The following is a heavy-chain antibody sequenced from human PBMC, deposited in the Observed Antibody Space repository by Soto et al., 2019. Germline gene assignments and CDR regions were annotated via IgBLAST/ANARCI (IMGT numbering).Heavy chain of an antibody. CDR1: GYTFTGYY. D-gene: IGHD4-17*01. V-gene: IGHV1-2*04. J-gene: IGHJ6*02. CDR3: ARALRDYGFNYGMDV. CDR2: INPNSGGT. Sequence: GASVKVSCKASGYTFTGYYMHWVRQAPGQGLEWMGWINPNSGGTNYAQKFQGWVTMTRDTSISTAYMELSRLRSDDTAVYYCARALRDYGFNYGMDVWGQGTTVTVSS.